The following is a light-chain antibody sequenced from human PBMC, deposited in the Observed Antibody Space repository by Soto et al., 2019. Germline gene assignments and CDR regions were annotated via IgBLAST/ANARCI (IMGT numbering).Light chain of an antibody. CDR1: QSVSSY. CDR2: DAS. V-gene: IGKV3-11*01. CDR3: QQRSNWPST. J-gene: IGKJ5*01. Sequence: EIVLTQSPATLSLSPGERATLSCSASQSVSSYLAWYQQKPGQAPRLLIYDASNRATGIPARFSGSGSGTDFTLTISSLEPEDFALYYCQQRSNWPSTFGQGTRLEIK.